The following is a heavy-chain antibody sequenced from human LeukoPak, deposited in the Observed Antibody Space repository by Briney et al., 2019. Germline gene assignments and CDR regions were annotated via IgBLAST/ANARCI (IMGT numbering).Heavy chain of an antibody. Sequence: PSDPLTLLCGVSGRAFSGYDWTGIREPPGKGLEWIGEIKHSGSTKYNPSLKSRVTISVDTSKSQFSLRLSSVTDADTAVYYCARGVKLYSTVAGLAEFFQYWGQGTLVTASS. CDR2: IKHSGST. V-gene: IGHV4-34*01. CDR3: ARGVKLYSTVAGLAEFFQY. J-gene: IGHJ1*01. D-gene: IGHD6-19*01. CDR1: GRAFSGYD.